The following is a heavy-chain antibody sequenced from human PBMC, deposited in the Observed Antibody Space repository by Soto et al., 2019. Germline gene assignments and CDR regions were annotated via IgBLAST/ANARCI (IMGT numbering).Heavy chain of an antibody. CDR1: GFTFSSYG. CDR3: AKDRAFGSSSTGYHYYYGMDV. CDR2: ISYDGSNK. J-gene: IGHJ6*02. Sequence: GGSLRLSCAASGFTFSSYGMHWVRQAPGKGLEWVAVISYDGSNKYYADSVKGRFTISRDNSKNTLYLQMNSLRAEDTAVYYCAKDRAFGSSSTGYHYYYGMDVWGQGTTVTVSS. D-gene: IGHD6-6*01. V-gene: IGHV3-30*18.